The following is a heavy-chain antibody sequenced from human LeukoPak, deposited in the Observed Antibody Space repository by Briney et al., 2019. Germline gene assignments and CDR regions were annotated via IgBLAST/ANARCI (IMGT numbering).Heavy chain of an antibody. CDR1: GFTFSSYA. Sequence: GGSLRLSCAASGFTFSSYAMHWVRQAPGKGLEWVAVISYDGSNKHYAGSVKGRFTISRDNSKNTLYLQMNSLTEEDTAVYYCARDLREYSNYDDRPVDYWGQGTLVTVSS. D-gene: IGHD4-11*01. CDR2: ISYDGSNK. V-gene: IGHV3-30-3*01. CDR3: ARDLREYSNYDDRPVDY. J-gene: IGHJ4*02.